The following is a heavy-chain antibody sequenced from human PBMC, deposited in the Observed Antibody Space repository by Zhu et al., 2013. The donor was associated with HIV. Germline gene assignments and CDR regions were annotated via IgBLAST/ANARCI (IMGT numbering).Heavy chain of an antibody. J-gene: IGHJ6*01. D-gene: IGHD3-3*01. CDR2: INPNNGAT. V-gene: IGHV1-46*01. CDR3: TRSPGITMFGYIVGHRHFALDV. Sequence: VQFVQSGTEMKKPGSSVKVSCKTSGFSFTSFYLHWARLVPGRGLEWMGEINPNNGATTYAQGFQDRLSLTADTSSNTVSMDLSRLTLDDTAVYYCTRSPGITMFGYIVGHRHFALDVWGPGDNGHRL. CDR1: GFSFTSFY.